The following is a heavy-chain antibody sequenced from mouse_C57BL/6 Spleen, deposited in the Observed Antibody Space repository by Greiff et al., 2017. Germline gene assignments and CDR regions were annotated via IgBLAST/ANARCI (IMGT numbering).Heavy chain of an antibody. CDR3: ARYYSNRRYFDY. CDR1: GYSFTGYF. V-gene: IGHV1-20*01. D-gene: IGHD2-5*01. J-gene: IGHJ2*01. Sequence: VQLQQSGPELVKPGDSVKISCKASGYSFTGYFMNWVMQSHGKSLEWIGRINPYNGATFYNQKFKGKATLTVDKSSSTAHMELRSLTSEDSAVYYCARYYSNRRYFDYWGQGTTLTVSS. CDR2: INPYNGAT.